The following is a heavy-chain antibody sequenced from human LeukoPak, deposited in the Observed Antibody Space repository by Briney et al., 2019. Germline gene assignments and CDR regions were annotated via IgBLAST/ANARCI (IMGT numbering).Heavy chain of an antibody. CDR1: GFTFSNYE. J-gene: IGHJ4*02. CDR2: INNGGDTI. CDR3: ARGERWLTIPGIDY. V-gene: IGHV3-48*03. Sequence: GGSLRLSCAASGFTFSNYEMNWVRQAQGKGLEWVSYINNGGDTIYYADSVKGRFTISRDNAKNSLYLQMNSLRAEDTAVYYCARGERWLTIPGIDYWGQGTLVTVSS. D-gene: IGHD5-24*01.